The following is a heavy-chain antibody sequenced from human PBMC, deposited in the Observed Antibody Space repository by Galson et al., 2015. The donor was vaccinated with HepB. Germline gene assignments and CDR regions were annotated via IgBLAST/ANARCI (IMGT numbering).Heavy chain of an antibody. D-gene: IGHD6-19*01. CDR2: ISWNSGSI. J-gene: IGHJ5*02. CDR1: GLTFDDYA. CDR3: AKDTRPYSSGWSNWFDP. V-gene: IGHV3-9*01. Sequence: SLRLSCAAAGLTFDDYAMPWVRRAPGKGLERVSGISWNSGSIGYADSVKGRFTISRDNAKNSLYLQMNSLRAEDTALYYCAKDTRPYSSGWSNWFDPWGQGTLVTVSS.